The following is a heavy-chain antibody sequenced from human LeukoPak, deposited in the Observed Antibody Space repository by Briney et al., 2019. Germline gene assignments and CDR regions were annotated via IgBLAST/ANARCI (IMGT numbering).Heavy chain of an antibody. CDR1: GFTFSSYE. CDR2: ITNTGSTI. CDR3: GTIYGGNGY. J-gene: IGHJ4*02. Sequence: GGSLRLSCAASGFTFSSYEMNWVRQAPGKGLEWVSYITNTGSTIYYADSVKGRFTISRYNAKNSLYLQMNSLRAEDTAVYYCGTIYGGNGYWGQGTLVTVSS. D-gene: IGHD4-23*01. V-gene: IGHV3-48*03.